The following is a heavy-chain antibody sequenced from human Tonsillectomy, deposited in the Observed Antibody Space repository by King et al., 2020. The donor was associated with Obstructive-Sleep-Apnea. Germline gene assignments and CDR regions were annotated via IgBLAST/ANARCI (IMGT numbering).Heavy chain of an antibody. CDR3: AKESWKYCSGGSCYFDC. CDR2: IWNDGSNT. V-gene: IGHV3-33*06. J-gene: IGHJ4*02. CDR1: GFSFSTYG. D-gene: IGHD2-15*01. Sequence: VQLVESGGGVVQPGRSLRLSCTPSGFSFSTYGMHWVRQAPGKGLEWVAAIWNDGSNTYYADSVTGRFTISRDNSQNTLYLQINSLRAEDTAVYYCAKESWKYCSGGSCYFDCWGQGTLVIVSS.